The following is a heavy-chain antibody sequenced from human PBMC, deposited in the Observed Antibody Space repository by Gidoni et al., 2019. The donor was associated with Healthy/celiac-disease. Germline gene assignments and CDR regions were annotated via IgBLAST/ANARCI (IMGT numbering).Heavy chain of an antibody. D-gene: IGHD5-18*01. J-gene: IGHJ4*02. V-gene: IGHV3-30*18. CDR1: GFNFSSYG. CDR2: IADDGINK. CDR3: AKEDTAMVTGDYYFDY. Sequence: QVQLVESGGGVVQPGRSLRLSCAASGFNFSSYGMHWVRQAPGKGLEWVAVIADDGINKYYADSVKSRFTISRDNSKNTLYLQMNSLRAEDTAVYYCAKEDTAMVTGDYYFDYWGQGTLVTVSS.